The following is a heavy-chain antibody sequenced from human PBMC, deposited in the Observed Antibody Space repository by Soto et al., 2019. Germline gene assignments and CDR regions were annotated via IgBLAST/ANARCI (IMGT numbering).Heavy chain of an antibody. CDR3: ARDRRYYHFWSGYQNERPYGMDV. Sequence: PSETLSLTCAVYGGSFSSYYWTWIRQAPGKGLEWIGEINHSGGTNYNSSLKSRVTISVDTSKNQFSLILYSVTAADTAVYYCARDRRYYHFWSGYQNERPYGMDVWGQGTTVTVSS. J-gene: IGHJ6*02. V-gene: IGHV4-34*01. CDR1: GGSFSSYY. CDR2: INHSGGT. D-gene: IGHD3-3*02.